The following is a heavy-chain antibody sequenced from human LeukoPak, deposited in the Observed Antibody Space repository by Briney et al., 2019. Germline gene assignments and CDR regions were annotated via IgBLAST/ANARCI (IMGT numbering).Heavy chain of an antibody. D-gene: IGHD3-22*01. V-gene: IGHV1-3*01. J-gene: IGHJ3*02. CDR2: INAGNGNT. CDR3: ARAYYYDSSGYFSYAFDI. CDR1: GYTFTSYA. Sequence: ASVKVSCKASGYTFTSYAMHWVRQAPGQRLEWMAWINAGNGNTKYSQKFQGRVTITRDTSASTAYMELSSLRSEDTAVYYCARAYYYDSSGYFSYAFDIWGQGTMVTVSS.